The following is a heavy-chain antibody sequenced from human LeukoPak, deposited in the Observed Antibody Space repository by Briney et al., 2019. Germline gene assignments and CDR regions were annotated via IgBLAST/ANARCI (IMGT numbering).Heavy chain of an antibody. CDR2: INHSGST. CDR1: GGSFSGYY. V-gene: IGHV4-34*01. Sequence: SETLSLTCAVYGGSFSGYYWSWIRQPPGKGLEWIGEINHSGSTNYHPSLKSRVTISVDTSKNQFSLKLSSVTAADTAVYYCARGQTVVTRRGDAFDIWGQGTMVTVSS. J-gene: IGHJ3*02. CDR3: ARGQTVVTRRGDAFDI. D-gene: IGHD4-23*01.